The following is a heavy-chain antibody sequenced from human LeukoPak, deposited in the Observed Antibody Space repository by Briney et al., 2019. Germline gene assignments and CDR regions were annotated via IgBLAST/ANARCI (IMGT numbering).Heavy chain of an antibody. J-gene: IGHJ4*02. V-gene: IGHV4-31*03. D-gene: IGHD2-2*01. Sequence: TSETLSLTCTVSGGSISSGDYYWSWIRQHPGKGLEWIGYIYHSESTYYNPSLKSRVIISADTSKNQFSLNLNSVTAADTAVYYCARVCSDTSCDYWGQGTLVTVSS. CDR1: GGSISSGDYY. CDR3: ARVCSDTSCDY. CDR2: IYHSEST.